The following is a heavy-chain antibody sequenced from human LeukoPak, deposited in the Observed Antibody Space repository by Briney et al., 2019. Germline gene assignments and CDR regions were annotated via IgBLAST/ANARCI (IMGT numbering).Heavy chain of an antibody. CDR3: ARDRSPAPGRDYGRGHFDY. CDR2: INPHTGGT. J-gene: IGHJ4*02. Sequence: ASVKVSCKASGYTFTGYYMHWVRQAPGQGLEWMGWINPHTGGTNYAQKFQGRVTMTRDTSISTAYMELSGLTSDDTAVYYCARDRSPAPGRDYGRGHFDYWGQGTLVTVSS. D-gene: IGHD4/OR15-4a*01. CDR1: GYTFTGYY. V-gene: IGHV1-2*02.